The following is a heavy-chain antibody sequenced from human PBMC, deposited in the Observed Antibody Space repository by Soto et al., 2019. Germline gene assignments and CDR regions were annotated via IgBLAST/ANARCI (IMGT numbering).Heavy chain of an antibody. CDR2: INPNSGGT. V-gene: IGHV1-2*04. Sequence: EASVKVSCKASGYTFTDYYMHWVRQAPGQGLEWMGWINPNSGGTNYAQKFQDWVTMTRDTSISTAYMELRRLKSDDTAVYYCATNPWGNGWYHFDSWGQGTLVTVSS. CDR1: GYTFTDYY. D-gene: IGHD6-19*01. CDR3: ATNPWGNGWYHFDS. J-gene: IGHJ4*02.